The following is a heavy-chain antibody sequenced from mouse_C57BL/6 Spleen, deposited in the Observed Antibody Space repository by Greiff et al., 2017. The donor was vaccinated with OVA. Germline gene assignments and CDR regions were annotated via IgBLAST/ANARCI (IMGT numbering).Heavy chain of an antibody. CDR1: GFTFSDYY. V-gene: IGHV5-16*01. CDR3: ARGDYYGPYFDY. D-gene: IGHD1-1*01. J-gene: IGHJ2*01. Sequence: EVQLVESEGGLVQPGSSMKLSCTASGFTFSDYYMAWVRQVPEKGLEWVANINYDGSSTYYLDSLKSRFIISRDNAKNILYLQMSSLKSEDTATYYCARGDYYGPYFDYWGQGTTLTVSS. CDR2: INYDGSST.